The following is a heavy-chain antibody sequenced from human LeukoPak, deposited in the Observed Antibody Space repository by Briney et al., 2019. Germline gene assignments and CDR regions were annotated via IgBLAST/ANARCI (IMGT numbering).Heavy chain of an antibody. V-gene: IGHV2-5*02. J-gene: IGHJ3*02. Sequence: SGPTLVKPTQTLTLTCSLSGVSLSTSGMGVGWIRQPPGKALEWLALIYWDDDSRYSPSLKSRLTIAKDTSKNQVVLTLTNMDSVDTATYYCAHSQVFSYGSFHDAYDIWGLGMLVTVSS. D-gene: IGHD5-18*01. CDR2: IYWDDDS. CDR1: GVSLSTSGMG. CDR3: AHSQVFSYGSFHDAYDI.